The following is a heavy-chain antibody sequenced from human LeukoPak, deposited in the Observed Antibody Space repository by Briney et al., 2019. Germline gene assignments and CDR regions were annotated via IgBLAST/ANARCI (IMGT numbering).Heavy chain of an antibody. J-gene: IGHJ5*02. CDR3: AKGIVGYCTSNSCHAYDH. CDR1: GFIFSSNA. V-gene: IGHV3-23*01. CDR2: ITGSGDAT. D-gene: IGHD2-2*01. Sequence: QSGGSLRLSCAASGFIFSSNAMSWIRQAPGRGLEWVSAITGSGDATFYADSVKGRFTISRDNSKNTLYLQLDSLRVEDTAVYYCAKGIVGYCTSNSCHAYDHWGQGTLVTVSS.